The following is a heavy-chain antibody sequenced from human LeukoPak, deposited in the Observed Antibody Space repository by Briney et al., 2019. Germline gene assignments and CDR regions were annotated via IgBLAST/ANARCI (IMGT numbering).Heavy chain of an antibody. V-gene: IGHV1-69*01. CDR3: ARVQYQLLQGLDY. Sequence: GSSVKVSCKASGGTFIGYAISWVRQAPGQGLEWMGGIIPIFGTANYAQKFQGRVTITADESTSTAYMELSSLRSEDTAVYYCARVQYQLLQGLDYWGQGTLVTVSS. J-gene: IGHJ4*02. CDR1: GGTFIGYA. CDR2: IIPIFGTA. D-gene: IGHD2-2*01.